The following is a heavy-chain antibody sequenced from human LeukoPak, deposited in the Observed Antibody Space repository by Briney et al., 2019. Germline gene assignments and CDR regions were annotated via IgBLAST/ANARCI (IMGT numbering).Heavy chain of an antibody. CDR3: VKNGHFCLEN. CDR2: MHHSGYI. D-gene: IGHD3-3*02. CDR1: GASLTSDW. J-gene: IGHJ4*02. Sequence: SGTLSLTCAVSGASLTSDWWSWVRQPPEKGLEWIAEMHHSGYINYNPSLKSRVTPSLDKSKNQLSLKLASVAAADTAIYYCVKNGHFCLENWGQGALVIVSP. V-gene: IGHV4-4*02.